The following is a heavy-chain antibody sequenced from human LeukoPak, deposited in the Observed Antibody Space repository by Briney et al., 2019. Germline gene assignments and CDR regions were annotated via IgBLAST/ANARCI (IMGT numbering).Heavy chain of an antibody. V-gene: IGHV3-74*03. CDR2: ISPDATNS. J-gene: IGHJ4*02. D-gene: IGHD5-12*01. Sequence: GGSLRLSCAASGFTFSVYYMFWVRQAPGEGLVWVSNISPDATNSKYADFVEGRFTISRDNAKNTLYPQLNSLRVEDAAVYYCATGYRSAYSWDSWGQGTLVTVSS. CDR1: GFTFSVYY. CDR3: ATGYRSAYSWDS.